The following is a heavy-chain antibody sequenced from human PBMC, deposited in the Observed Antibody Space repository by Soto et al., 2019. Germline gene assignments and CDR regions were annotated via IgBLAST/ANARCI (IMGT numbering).Heavy chain of an antibody. CDR1: GFTVSSNY. Sequence: PGGSLRLSCAASGFTVSSNYMSWVRQAPGKGLEWVSVIYSGGSTYYADSVKGRFTISRDNSKNTLYLQMNSLRAEDTAVYYCARGPFRAGYSSGWYPNYGMDVWGQGTTVTVSS. V-gene: IGHV3-53*01. CDR2: IYSGGST. D-gene: IGHD6-19*01. CDR3: ARGPFRAGYSSGWYPNYGMDV. J-gene: IGHJ6*02.